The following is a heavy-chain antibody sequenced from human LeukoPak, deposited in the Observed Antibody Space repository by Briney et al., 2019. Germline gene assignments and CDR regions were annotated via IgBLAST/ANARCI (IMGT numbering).Heavy chain of an antibody. Sequence: ASVKVSCKASGYTFTSYYMHWVRQAPGQGLEWMGIINPSGGSTSYAQKFQGRVTMTWDMSTSTVYVELSSLRSEDTAVYYCARDQGYCSAGTCYSTFNSGWPVGYWGQGTLVTVSS. CDR3: ARDQGYCSAGTCYSTFNSGWPVGY. CDR1: GYTFTSYY. V-gene: IGHV1-46*01. CDR2: INPSGGST. D-gene: IGHD2-15*01. J-gene: IGHJ4*02.